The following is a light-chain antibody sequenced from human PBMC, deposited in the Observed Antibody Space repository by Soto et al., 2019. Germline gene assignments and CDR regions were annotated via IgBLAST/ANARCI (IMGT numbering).Light chain of an antibody. CDR1: SSDVGAYKY. CDR3: TSYVGNDIGV. V-gene: IGLV2-8*01. J-gene: IGLJ3*02. Sequence: QSALTQPPSASGSPGQSVTISCTGTSSDVGAYKYVSWYQQYPGKAPKLMIYEVTTRPSGVPDRFSGSKSGNTASLTVSGLQAEDEADYYCTSYVGNDIGVFGGGTKVTVL. CDR2: EVT.